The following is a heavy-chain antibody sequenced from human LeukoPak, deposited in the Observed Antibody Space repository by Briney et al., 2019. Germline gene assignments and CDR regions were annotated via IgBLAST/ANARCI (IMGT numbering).Heavy chain of an antibody. D-gene: IGHD1-26*01. Sequence: WASVKVSCKASGYTFTSYYIHWVRQAPGQGLEWMGVISPSGGSTTYAQKFQGRVTMTRDTSTSTVFMELSSLTSEDTAVYYCARDIGPSLSEGATYNDYWGQGSLVTVSS. V-gene: IGHV1-46*01. CDR3: ARDIGPSLSEGATYNDY. CDR2: ISPSGGST. J-gene: IGHJ4*02. CDR1: GYTFTSYY.